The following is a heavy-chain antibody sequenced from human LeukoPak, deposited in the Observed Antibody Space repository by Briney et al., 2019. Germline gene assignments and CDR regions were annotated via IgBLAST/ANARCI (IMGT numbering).Heavy chain of an antibody. Sequence: PSETLSLTCTVSGTSINNYYWHWIQQPPGKGLEWIGYIHYSGSTNYNPSLKSRITMSLDTSKSQFSLKLSSVTPADTAVYYCAASGWPSNSFGVWGQGTTVTVSS. V-gene: IGHV4-59*01. CDR3: AASGWPSNSFGV. CDR1: GTSINNYY. J-gene: IGHJ6*02. D-gene: IGHD6-19*01. CDR2: IHYSGST.